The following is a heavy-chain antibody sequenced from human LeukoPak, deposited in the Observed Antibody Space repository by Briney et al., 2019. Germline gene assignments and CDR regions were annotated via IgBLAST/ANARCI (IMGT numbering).Heavy chain of an antibody. CDR2: ISFDGSIT. CDR3: AKDRNVGLDAIGV. V-gene: IGHV3-30*18. D-gene: IGHD3-10*02. CDR1: GFTFYTIG. Sequence: GKSLRLSCAASGFTFYTIGMHWVRQAPGKGLEWVAVISFDGSITYYADSVKGRFTISRDNSKNTLFLQMNSLRPEDTAVYYCAKDRNVGLDAIGVWGQGTLVTVSS. J-gene: IGHJ3*01.